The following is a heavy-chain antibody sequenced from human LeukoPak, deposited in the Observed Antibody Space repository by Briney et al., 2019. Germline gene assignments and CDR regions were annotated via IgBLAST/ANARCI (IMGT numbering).Heavy chain of an antibody. CDR2: IIPILGTA. CDR3: ARSAYSNYPYNWFDP. D-gene: IGHD4-11*01. J-gene: IGHJ5*02. V-gene: IGHV1-69*08. Sequence: GSSVKVSCKASGGTFSSYTISWVRQAPGQGLEWMGRIIPILGTANYAQKFQGRVTITADKSTSTAYMELSSLRSEDTAVFYCARSAYSNYPYNWFDPWGQGTLVTVSS. CDR1: GGTFSSYT.